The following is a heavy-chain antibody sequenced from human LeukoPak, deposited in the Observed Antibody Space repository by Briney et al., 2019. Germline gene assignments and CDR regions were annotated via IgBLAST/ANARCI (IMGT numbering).Heavy chain of an antibody. Sequence: GGSLRLSCAASGFTFSSYEMNWFRQAPGKGLEWVSYISSSGSTIYYAESVRGRFTVSRGYSKNTLYLQMKSLRVEDTAFYYCARDLSYFDYWGQGTLVTVSS. J-gene: IGHJ4*02. CDR2: ISSSGSTI. V-gene: IGHV3-48*03. CDR3: ARDLSYFDY. CDR1: GFTFSSYE. D-gene: IGHD2/OR15-2a*01.